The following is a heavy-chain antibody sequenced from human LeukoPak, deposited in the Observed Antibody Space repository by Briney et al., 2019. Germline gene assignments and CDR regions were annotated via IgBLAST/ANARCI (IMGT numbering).Heavy chain of an antibody. CDR2: IKPDGSAE. V-gene: IGHV3-7*01. Sequence: GGSLRLSCAGSGFTFSTYWMSWVRHAPGRGLEWVANIKPDGSAEYYAASVKGRFTVSRDNAKNSLYLQMNSLRAEDTAVYYCARDRGYSYGFFDYWGQGTLVTVSS. J-gene: IGHJ4*02. D-gene: IGHD5-18*01. CDR3: ARDRGYSYGFFDY. CDR1: GFTFSTYW.